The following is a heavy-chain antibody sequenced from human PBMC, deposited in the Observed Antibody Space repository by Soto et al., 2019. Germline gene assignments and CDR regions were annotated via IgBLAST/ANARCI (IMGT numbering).Heavy chain of an antibody. V-gene: IGHV4-34*01. CDR1: GGSFSGYY. D-gene: IGHD6-19*01. Sequence: TLSLTCAVYGGSFSGYYWSWIRQPPGKGLEWIGEINHSGSTNYNPSLKSRVTISVDTSKNQFSLKLSSVTAADTAVYYCARFSIGGEQWLAPYYYYGMDVWGQGTTVTSP. CDR2: INHSGST. CDR3: ARFSIGGEQWLAPYYYYGMDV. J-gene: IGHJ6*02.